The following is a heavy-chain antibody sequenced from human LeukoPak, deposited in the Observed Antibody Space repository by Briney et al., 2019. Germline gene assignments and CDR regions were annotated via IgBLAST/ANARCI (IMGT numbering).Heavy chain of an antibody. J-gene: IGHJ4*02. CDR3: ASLDD. Sequence: GGSLRLSCAASGFTLSSYWMNWVRQAPGKGLEWVANIKQDGTEKYYVDSVKGRFTISRDNARNSLFLQMNSLRVEDTAVYYCASLDDWGQGTLVTVSS. CDR1: GFTLSSYW. CDR2: IKQDGTEK. V-gene: IGHV3-7*01.